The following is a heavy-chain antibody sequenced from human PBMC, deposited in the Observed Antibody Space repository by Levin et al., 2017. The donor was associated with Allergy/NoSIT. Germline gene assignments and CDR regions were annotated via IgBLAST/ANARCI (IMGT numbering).Heavy chain of an antibody. V-gene: IGHV4-34*01. J-gene: IGHJ3*02. CDR1: GGSFSDSY. Sequence: SQTLSLTCAVYGGSFSDSYWSWIRQPPGKGLELIGEINHSGSTNYNPSPKSRVTISVDTSKNQFSLKLSSVTAADTAVYYCARYSSSWYLSAFDIWGQGTMVTVSS. D-gene: IGHD6-13*01. CDR3: ARYSSSWYLSAFDI. CDR2: INHSGST.